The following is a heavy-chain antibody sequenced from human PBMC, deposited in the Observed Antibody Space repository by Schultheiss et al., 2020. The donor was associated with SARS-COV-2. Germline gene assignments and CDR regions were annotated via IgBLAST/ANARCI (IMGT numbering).Heavy chain of an antibody. D-gene: IGHD1-26*01. CDR1: GGSFSGYY. CDR3: ARESGRNLCFDY. V-gene: IGHV4-34*01. CDR2: IYHSGST. Sequence: SQTLSLTCAVYGGSFSGYYWSWIRQPPGKGLEWIGSIYHSGSTYYNPSLKSRVTISVDKSKNQFSLKLSSVTAADTAVYYCARESGRNLCFDYWGQGTLVTVSS. J-gene: IGHJ4*02.